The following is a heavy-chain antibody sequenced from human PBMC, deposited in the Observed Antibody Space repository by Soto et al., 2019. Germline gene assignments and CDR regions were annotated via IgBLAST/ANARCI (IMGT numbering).Heavy chain of an antibody. J-gene: IGHJ5*02. CDR2: INHSGST. Sequence: SETLSLTCAVYGGSFSGYYWTWIRQPPGTGLEWIGEINHSGSTNYNPSLKSRVTISVDTSKNQFSLKLSSVTAADTAVYYCARKSLAGGWFDPWGQGTLVTVSS. CDR1: GGSFSGYY. CDR3: ARKSLAGGWFDP. D-gene: IGHD3-10*01. V-gene: IGHV4-34*01.